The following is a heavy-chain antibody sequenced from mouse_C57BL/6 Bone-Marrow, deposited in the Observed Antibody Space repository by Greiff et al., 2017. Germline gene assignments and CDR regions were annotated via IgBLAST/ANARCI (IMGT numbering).Heavy chain of an antibody. CDR3: ARSQVVYFDY. CDR1: GFTFTDYY. D-gene: IGHD1-1*01. CDR2: IRNKANGYTT. J-gene: IGHJ2*01. V-gene: IGHV7-3*01. Sequence: EVNLVESGGGLVQPGGSLSLSCAASGFTFTDYYMSWVRQPPGKALEWLGFIRNKANGYTTEYSASVKGRFTISRDNSQSILYLQMNALRAEDSATYYCARSQVVYFDYWGQGTTLTVSS.